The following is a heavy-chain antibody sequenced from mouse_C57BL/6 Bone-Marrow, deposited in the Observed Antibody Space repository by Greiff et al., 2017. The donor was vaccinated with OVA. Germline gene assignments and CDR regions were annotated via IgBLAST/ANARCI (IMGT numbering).Heavy chain of an antibody. D-gene: IGHD2-5*01. Sequence: QVQLQQPGAELVKPGASVKMSCKASGYTFTSYWITWVKQRPGQGLEWIGDIYPGSGSTNYNEKFKSKATLTVDTSSSTAYMQLSSLTSEDSAVYYCARNDYSNCLFDYWGQGTTLTVSS. CDR1: GYTFTSYW. V-gene: IGHV1-55*01. CDR2: IYPGSGST. J-gene: IGHJ2*01. CDR3: ARNDYSNCLFDY.